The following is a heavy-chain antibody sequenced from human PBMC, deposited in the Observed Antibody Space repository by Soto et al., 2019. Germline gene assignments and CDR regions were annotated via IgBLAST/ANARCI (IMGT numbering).Heavy chain of an antibody. CDR2: IIPVLGTT. Sequence: GASVKVSCKASAGTFPHFALSWVRQAPGQGLEWMGGIIPVLGTTTYAQKFQGRVSITADKSTDTAYIELSSLNSEDTAVYYCACNWGNSLKNWLAPWGQGTLVTAPQ. J-gene: IGHJ5*02. D-gene: IGHD7-27*01. CDR3: ACNWGNSLKNWLAP. CDR1: AGTFPHFA. V-gene: IGHV1-69*10.